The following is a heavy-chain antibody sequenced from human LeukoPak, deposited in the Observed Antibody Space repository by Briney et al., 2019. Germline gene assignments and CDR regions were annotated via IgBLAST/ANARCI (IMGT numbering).Heavy chain of an antibody. D-gene: IGHD3-10*01. CDR3: ASTSNTWLGLPYFDS. J-gene: IGHJ4*02. CDR1: GVSVSDGNYY. CDR2: MFYAEST. Sequence: SETLSLTCTVSGVSVSDGNYYWSWIRQPPGKGLESIGYMFYAESTKYNPSLNSRVTISVDRSKNQVSLNLTSVTAADTAVYYCASTSNTWLGLPYFDSWGQGTLVTVSA. V-gene: IGHV4-61*01.